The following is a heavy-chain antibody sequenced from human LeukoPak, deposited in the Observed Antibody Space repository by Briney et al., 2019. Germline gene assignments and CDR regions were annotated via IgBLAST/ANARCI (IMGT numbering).Heavy chain of an antibody. Sequence: PGGSLILSCAASGFTFSSYAMSWVRQAPGKGLEWVSAISGSGGSTYYADSVKGRFTISRDNSKNTLYLQMNSLRAEDTAVYYCAKTLAYCSSTSCKPRNYWGQGTLVTVSS. CDR2: ISGSGGST. CDR1: GFTFSSYA. CDR3: AKTLAYCSSTSCKPRNY. D-gene: IGHD2-2*01. V-gene: IGHV3-23*01. J-gene: IGHJ4*02.